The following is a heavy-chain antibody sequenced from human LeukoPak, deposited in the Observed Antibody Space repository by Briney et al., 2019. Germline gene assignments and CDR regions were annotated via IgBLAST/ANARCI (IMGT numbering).Heavy chain of an antibody. CDR3: ARESVATITDQSFLFDY. Sequence: GGSLRLSCAASGFTFSSYWMSWVRQAPGKGLEWVANIKQDGSEKYYVASVKGRFTISRDNAKNSLYLQMNSLRAEDTAVYYCARESVATITDQSFLFDYWGQGTLVTVSS. CDR1: GFTFSSYW. J-gene: IGHJ4*02. V-gene: IGHV3-7*01. D-gene: IGHD5-12*01. CDR2: IKQDGSEK.